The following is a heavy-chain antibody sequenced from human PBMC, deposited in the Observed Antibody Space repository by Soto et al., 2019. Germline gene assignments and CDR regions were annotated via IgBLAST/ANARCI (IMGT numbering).Heavy chain of an antibody. Sequence: QVQLVQSGAVVKKPGSSVKVSCKASRGTFSRYSITWVRQAPGHGLEWIGRIIPIFGIPTYAQKFQGRVTITADESTSTAYMELSSLRSDDTAVYYCAREDRDRETGLVPAAIDGMDVWGQGTTVTVSS. V-gene: IGHV1-69*08. CDR2: IIPIFGIP. J-gene: IGHJ6*02. CDR1: RGTFSRYS. CDR3: AREDRDRETGLVPAAIDGMDV. D-gene: IGHD2-2*01.